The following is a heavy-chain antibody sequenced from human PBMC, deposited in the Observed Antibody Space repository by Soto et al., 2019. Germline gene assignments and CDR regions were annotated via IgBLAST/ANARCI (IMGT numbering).Heavy chain of an antibody. CDR3: AKTRFIEGSGPNSYYSHYLDV. CDR2: ICGNGSNT. CDR1: GFTFRTFG. J-gene: IGHJ6*03. Sequence: VGSLRLSCAAAGFTFRTFGMSWVRQAPGKGLEWVSGICGNGSNTSYAESVKGRFTISRDISKNTLYLQMDSLIAEDTAVYYCAKTRFIEGSGPNSYYSHYLDVWGKGPTVPVS. D-gene: IGHD2-15*01. V-gene: IGHV3-23*01.